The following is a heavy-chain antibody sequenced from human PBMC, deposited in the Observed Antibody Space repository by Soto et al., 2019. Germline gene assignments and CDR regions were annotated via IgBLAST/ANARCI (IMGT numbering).Heavy chain of an antibody. D-gene: IGHD2-15*01. CDR3: THCRGESCHGGYFGMDV. CDR2: INSDGTTT. J-gene: IGHJ6*04. V-gene: IGHV3-74*01. CDR1: GFTFRGYW. Sequence: GGSLRLSCGVSGFTFRGYWMHWVRQSPGKGLVWVSRINSDGTTTAYADSVKGRFTISRDNSKNTLFLQMTSLRADDTAVYYCTHCRGESCHGGYFGMDVWGKGTTVTVSS.